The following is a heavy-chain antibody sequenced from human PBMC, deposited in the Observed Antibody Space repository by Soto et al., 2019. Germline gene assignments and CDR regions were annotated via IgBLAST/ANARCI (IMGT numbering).Heavy chain of an antibody. CDR3: AKDVELWNEHYFDY. Sequence: GGSLRLSCAASGFTFSSYGMHWVRQAPGKGLEWVAVISYDGSNKYYADSVKGRFTISRDNSKNTLYLQMNSLRAEDTAVYYCAKDVELWNEHYFDYWGQGTLVTVSS. J-gene: IGHJ4*02. CDR1: GFTFSSYG. D-gene: IGHD1-1*01. V-gene: IGHV3-30*18. CDR2: ISYDGSNK.